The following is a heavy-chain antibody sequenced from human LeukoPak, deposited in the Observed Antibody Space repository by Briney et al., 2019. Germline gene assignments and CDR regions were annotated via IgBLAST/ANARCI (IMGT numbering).Heavy chain of an antibody. CDR2: IYSGGST. CDR3: AIAAAGTNYYFDY. D-gene: IGHD6-13*01. J-gene: IGHJ4*02. V-gene: IGHV3-66*01. CDR1: GFTVSSNY. Sequence: GSLRLSCAASGFTVSSNYMSWVRQAPGKGLEWVSVIYSGGSTYYADSVKGRFTISRDSSKNTLYLQMNSLRAEDTAVYYCAIAAAGTNYYFDYWGQGTLVTVSS.